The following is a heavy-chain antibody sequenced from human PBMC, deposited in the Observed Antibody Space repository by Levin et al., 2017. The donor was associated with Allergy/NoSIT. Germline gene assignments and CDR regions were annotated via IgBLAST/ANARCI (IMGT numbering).Heavy chain of an antibody. D-gene: IGHD6-13*01. CDR1: GFTFSSYA. Sequence: GGSLRLSCAASGFTFSSYALGWVRHTPGKGLEWVSAISGGGGGTYYADSVKGRFTISRDNSNNTLYLQMNSLRAEDTAVYYCAKDKTSSPYSCFDYWGQGTLVTVSS. J-gene: IGHJ4*02. CDR2: ISGGGGGT. CDR3: AKDKTSSPYSCFDY. V-gene: IGHV3-23*01.